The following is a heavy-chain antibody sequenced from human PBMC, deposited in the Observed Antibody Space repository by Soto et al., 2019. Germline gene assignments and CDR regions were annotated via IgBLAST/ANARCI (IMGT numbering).Heavy chain of an antibody. V-gene: IGHV1-69*08. D-gene: IGHD3-10*01. CDR1: GGTFSSYT. J-gene: IGHJ4*02. Sequence: QVQLVQSGAEVKKPGSSVKVSCKASGGTFSSYTISWVRQAPGQGLEWMGRIIPILGITNYAQKFQGRVTITADKSTSTAYMELSSLRSEDTAVYYCARDYGSGRHYKDYWGQGTLVTVSS. CDR3: ARDYGSGRHYKDY. CDR2: IIPILGIT.